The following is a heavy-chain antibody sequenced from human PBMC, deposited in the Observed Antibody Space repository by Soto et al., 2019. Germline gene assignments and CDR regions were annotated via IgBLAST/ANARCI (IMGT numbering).Heavy chain of an antibody. CDR3: ARHDWSRFYGMDV. CDR1: GSSIITTYY. Sequence: SETLSLTCSVSGSSIITTYYWGWIRQSPGKGLEWIGSAYYSGNTYYNPSLKSRVTIFVDTSKSQFSLMLDSVTAADTAVYYCARHDWSRFYGMDVWGQGTTVTVSS. J-gene: IGHJ6*02. V-gene: IGHV4-39*01. D-gene: IGHD2-21*01. CDR2: AYYSGNT.